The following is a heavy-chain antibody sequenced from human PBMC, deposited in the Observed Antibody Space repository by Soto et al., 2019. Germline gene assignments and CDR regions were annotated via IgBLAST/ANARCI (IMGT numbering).Heavy chain of an antibody. V-gene: IGHV4-38-2*01. CDR2: VYHSGTT. Sequence: SETLSLTCAVSGYSISSGYCWGWIRQPPGKGLEWIGSVYHSGTTYYNPSLKSRVTISLDTSKNHFSLELSSVTAADTAVYSCASAEVTNWFEPWGQGTLVTVSS. J-gene: IGHJ5*02. CDR3: ASAEVTNWFEP. CDR1: GYSISSGYC.